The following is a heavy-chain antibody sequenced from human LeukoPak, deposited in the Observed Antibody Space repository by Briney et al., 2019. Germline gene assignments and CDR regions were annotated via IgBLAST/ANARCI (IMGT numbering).Heavy chain of an antibody. J-gene: IGHJ4*02. Sequence: SETLSLTCTVSGGSISSSGYYWGWIRQPPGKGLEWIGSIYYSGSTYYTPSLKSRVTISVDTSRNQFSLKLSSVTAADTAVYYCARDQAGIGYWGQGTLVTVSS. V-gene: IGHV4-39*02. CDR1: GGSISSSGYY. CDR2: IYYSGST. CDR3: ARDQAGIGY. D-gene: IGHD1-14*01.